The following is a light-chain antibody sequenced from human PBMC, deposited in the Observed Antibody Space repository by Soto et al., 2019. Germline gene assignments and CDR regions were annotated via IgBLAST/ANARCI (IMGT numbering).Light chain of an antibody. J-gene: IGKJ1*01. Sequence: DIQMTQSPSTLSTSVRDRVTITCRASQSISIWLAWYQQKPGKAPKLLIYDASKLESGVPSRFSGSGSGTEFTLTISSLQPDDFALYYCQHYDSFPWTFGQGTKVEIK. CDR3: QHYDSFPWT. CDR1: QSISIW. V-gene: IGKV1-5*01. CDR2: DAS.